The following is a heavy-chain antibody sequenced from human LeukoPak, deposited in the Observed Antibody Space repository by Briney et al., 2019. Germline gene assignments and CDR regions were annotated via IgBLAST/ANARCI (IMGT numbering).Heavy chain of an antibody. J-gene: IGHJ4*02. CDR3: AKSPLYSSSSAYFDY. V-gene: IGHV3-23*01. CDR1: GFTFSSYA. CDR2: ISGSGGST. D-gene: IGHD6-6*01. Sequence: GGSLRLSCAASGFTFSSYAMSWVRQAPGKGLEWVSAISGSGGSTYYADSVKGRFTISRDNSKNTLYLQMNSLRAEDTAVYYCAKSPLYSSSSAYFDYWGQGTLVTVSS.